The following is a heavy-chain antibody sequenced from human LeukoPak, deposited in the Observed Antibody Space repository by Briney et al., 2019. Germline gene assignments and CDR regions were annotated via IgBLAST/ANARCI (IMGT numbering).Heavy chain of an antibody. Sequence: KPSETLSLTCAVYGGSFSGYYWSWIRQPPGKGLEWIGEIKHSGSTNYNPSLKSRVTISVDASKNQFSLKLSSVTAADTAVYYCARGPRGIVATMSMDGVDPWGQGTLVTVSS. CDR2: IKHSGST. J-gene: IGHJ5*02. D-gene: IGHD5-12*01. CDR3: ARGPRGIVATMSMDGVDP. CDR1: GGSFSGYY. V-gene: IGHV4-34*01.